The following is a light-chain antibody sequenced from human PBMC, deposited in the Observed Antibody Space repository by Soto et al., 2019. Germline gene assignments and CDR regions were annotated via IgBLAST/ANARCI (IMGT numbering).Light chain of an antibody. CDR2: AAS. J-gene: IGKJ2*01. CDR3: QQYGSSSYT. V-gene: IGKV3-20*01. CDR1: QSISSSY. Sequence: EIVLTQSPGTLSLSPGERATLSCRASQSISSSYLAWYQQKPGQAPRLLISAASRRATGIPDRFSGSGSGTDFTLTISRLEPEDFAVYYCQQYGSSSYTFGQGTQLEIK.